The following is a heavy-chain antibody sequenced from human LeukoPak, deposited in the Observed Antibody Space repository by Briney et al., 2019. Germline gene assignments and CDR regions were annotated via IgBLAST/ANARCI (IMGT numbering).Heavy chain of an antibody. CDR1: GGSISRSY. Sequence: SETLSLTCTVSGGSISRSYWSWIRQPAGKGLEWIAYSHHSGETKYNPSLKSRITISVDTSQNQSSLKLSSVTAADTAVYYCARQPGGTAAFDIWGQGTTVTVSA. CDR2: SHHSGET. CDR3: ARQPGGTAAFDI. J-gene: IGHJ3*02. V-gene: IGHV4-59*08. D-gene: IGHD1-14*01.